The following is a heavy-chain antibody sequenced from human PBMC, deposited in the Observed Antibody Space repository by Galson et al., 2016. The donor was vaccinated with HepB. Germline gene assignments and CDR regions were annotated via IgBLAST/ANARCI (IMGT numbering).Heavy chain of an antibody. J-gene: IGHJ6*02. D-gene: IGHD2-15*01. CDR1: GFTFSSYG. Sequence: SLRLSCAASGFTFSSYGMHWVRQAPGKGLEWVAVISYDGSNKYYADSVKGRFTISRDKAKNTLYLQMNSLRAEDTAVYYCAKDARYCSDASSTYGMDVWGQGTTGTVSS. CDR2: ISYDGSNK. V-gene: IGHV3-30*18. CDR3: AKDARYCSDASSTYGMDV.